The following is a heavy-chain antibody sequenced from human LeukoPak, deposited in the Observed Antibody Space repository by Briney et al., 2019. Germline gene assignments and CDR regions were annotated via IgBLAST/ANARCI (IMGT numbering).Heavy chain of an antibody. J-gene: IGHJ4*02. D-gene: IGHD3-10*01. CDR2: ISGTGVTT. Sequence: GGSLRLSCAASGFIFNNYAMSWVRQAPGKGLEWVSSISGTGVTTYYADSVKGRFAISRDSSKNTLYLQMTSLRAEDTAVYYCAKDQRFGDLDDYRGQGTLVTVSS. CDR3: AKDQRFGDLDDY. CDR1: GFIFNNYA. V-gene: IGHV3-23*01.